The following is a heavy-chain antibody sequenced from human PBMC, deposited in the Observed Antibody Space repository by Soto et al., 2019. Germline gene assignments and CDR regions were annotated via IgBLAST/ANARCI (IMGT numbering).Heavy chain of an antibody. D-gene: IGHD3-9*01. CDR3: ARGDYDLSTGYSYYSGMDV. Sequence: QVHLGQSGAAVKRPGASVKVSCKASGYMFTSYSIHWVYQAPGQGLQWVGWINTDNGDTKYSQKFQDRVTISRDTSATTAYMELNSLTSEDTAVYYCARGDYDLSTGYSYYSGMDVWGQGTAVTVSS. J-gene: IGHJ6*02. CDR2: INTDNGDT. CDR1: GYMFTSYS. V-gene: IGHV1-3*04.